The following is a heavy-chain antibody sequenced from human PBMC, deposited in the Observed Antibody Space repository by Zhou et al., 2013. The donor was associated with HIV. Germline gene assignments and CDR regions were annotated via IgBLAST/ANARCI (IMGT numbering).Heavy chain of an antibody. CDR3: ARVARIAATDYGIGRR. D-gene: IGHD6-13*01. J-gene: IGHJ6*02. CDR1: GYTFSGYY. CDR2: INPNSGGT. Sequence: QVQLVQSGAEVRKPGASVKVSCKASGYTFSGYYMHWVRQAPGQGLEWMGWINPNSGGTNYAQKFQGRVTMTRDTSISTGYMELSRLRSDDTAVYYCARVARIAATDYGIGRRGAKGTTVTGLL. V-gene: IGHV1-2*02.